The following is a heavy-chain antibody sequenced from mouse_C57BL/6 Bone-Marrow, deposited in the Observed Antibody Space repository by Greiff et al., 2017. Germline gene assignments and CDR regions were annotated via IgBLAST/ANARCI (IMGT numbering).Heavy chain of an antibody. CDR1: GYTFTSYW. CDR3: ARDLGDY. Sequence: VQLKESGPELVKPGSSVKLSCKASGYTFTSYWMHWVKQRPIQGLEWIGNIDPSDSETHYNQKFKDKATLTVDKSSSTAYMQLSSLTSEDSAVYYCARDLGDYWGQGTTLTVSS. CDR2: IDPSDSET. V-gene: IGHV1-52*01. D-gene: IGHD4-1*01. J-gene: IGHJ2*01.